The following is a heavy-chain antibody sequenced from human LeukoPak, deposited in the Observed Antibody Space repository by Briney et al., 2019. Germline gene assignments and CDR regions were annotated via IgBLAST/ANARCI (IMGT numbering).Heavy chain of an antibody. D-gene: IGHD1-26*01. CDR2: ISTGSGPM. J-gene: IGHJ3*01. CDR3: ARDDYEWEPRPGAFDL. CDR1: GFSFSSYS. V-gene: IGHV3-48*01. Sequence: GGSLRLSCAASGFSFSSYSMNWVRQAPGKGLEWVSYISTGSGPMYYADSVKGRFTVSRDDAKNSLYLQMNSLRVDDTALYYCARDDYEWEPRPGAFDLWGQGTMVTVSS.